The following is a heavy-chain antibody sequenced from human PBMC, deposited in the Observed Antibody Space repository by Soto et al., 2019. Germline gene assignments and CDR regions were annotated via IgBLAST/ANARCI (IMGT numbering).Heavy chain of an antibody. D-gene: IGHD3-10*01. Sequence: QVQLVESGGGVVQPGTSLRLSCPASGFTYSNYAMHWVRQAPGEGLEWVALVWYDGTNKYYADSVKGRFTISKDNSKNTLYLHMDSLRAEDTAVYYCARSNYGSGSYDAFDIWGQGTVVTVSS. CDR3: ARSNYGSGSYDAFDI. CDR2: VWYDGTNK. CDR1: GFTYSNYA. J-gene: IGHJ3*02. V-gene: IGHV3-33*01.